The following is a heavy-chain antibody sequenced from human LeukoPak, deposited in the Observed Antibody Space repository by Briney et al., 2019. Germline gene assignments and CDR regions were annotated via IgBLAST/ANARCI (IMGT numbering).Heavy chain of an antibody. CDR3: ARGRGIGA. Sequence: HPGGSLRLSCAASGFTFRSFWMTWVRQAPGKGLEWVANIREDGSEKYYVDSVNGRFTISRDNAKNSLSLRMNSLRAEDMGVYYCARGRGIGAWGQGTTVTVSS. J-gene: IGHJ6*02. V-gene: IGHV3-7*01. CDR2: IREDGSEK. CDR1: GFTFRSFW.